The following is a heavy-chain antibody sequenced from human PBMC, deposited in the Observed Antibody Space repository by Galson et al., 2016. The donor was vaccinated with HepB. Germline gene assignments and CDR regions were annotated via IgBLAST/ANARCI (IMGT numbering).Heavy chain of an antibody. J-gene: IGHJ4*02. CDR1: GFTLSDYY. CDR3: TRTGLGDFDY. CDR2: TRNRARSYTT. Sequence: SLRLSCAASGFTLSDYYMDWVRQAPGKGLEWVGRTRNRARSYTTDYVASVKGRFSISRDNSKNSVYLHMNGLKFEDAAIYYCTRTGLGDFDYWGRGNLVTVSS. V-gene: IGHV3-72*01.